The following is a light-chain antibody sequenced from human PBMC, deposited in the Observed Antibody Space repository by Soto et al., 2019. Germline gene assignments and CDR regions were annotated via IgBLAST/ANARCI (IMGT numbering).Light chain of an antibody. CDR2: SAS. CDR3: QHYGSSPPLYT. J-gene: IGKJ2*01. Sequence: DSVLTQSPGTLSLSPGERATFSCRASQSVNNNYLACYQQKPGQTPSLRVSSASTRAPGIPDRFSGSGSGTGFTLTISRLEHEDFAVYYCQHYGSSPPLYTFGQGTKLEIK. V-gene: IGKV3-20*01. CDR1: QSVNNNY.